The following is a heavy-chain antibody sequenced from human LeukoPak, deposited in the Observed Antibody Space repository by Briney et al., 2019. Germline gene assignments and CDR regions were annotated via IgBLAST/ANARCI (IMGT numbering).Heavy chain of an antibody. CDR3: AKDGYYASDPFDI. J-gene: IGHJ3*02. D-gene: IGHD3-22*01. CDR2: ITDGGGRT. V-gene: IGHV3-23*01. CDR1: GFSFSSYA. Sequence: GGSLRLSCAASGFSFSSYAVSWVRQAPGKGLEWVSSITDGGGRTYYADSVKGRFTVSRDDSKKTLYLQMNRLRAEDTAVYYCAKDGYYASDPFDIWGQGTMVTVSS.